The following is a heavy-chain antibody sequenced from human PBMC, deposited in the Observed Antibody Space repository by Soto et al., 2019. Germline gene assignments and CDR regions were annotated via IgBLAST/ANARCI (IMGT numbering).Heavy chain of an antibody. CDR2: IHYSGATP. D-gene: IGHD2-15*01. Sequence: ALVKVSCKASGYTFTNYYMHWVRQAPGQGLEWMGVIHYSGATPTYAQKFQGRVTMARDTSTSTVYVELSSLTSEDTAVYYCANPGGEVVVAATPDYYYYGMDVWGQGTTVTVSS. CDR1: GYTFTNYY. V-gene: IGHV1-46*01. J-gene: IGHJ6*02. CDR3: ANPGGEVVVAATPDYYYYGMDV.